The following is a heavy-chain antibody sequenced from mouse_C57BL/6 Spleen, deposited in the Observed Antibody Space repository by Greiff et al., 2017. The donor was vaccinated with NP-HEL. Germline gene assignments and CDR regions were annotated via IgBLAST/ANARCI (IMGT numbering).Heavy chain of an antibody. Sequence: QVQLQQPGTELVKPGASVKLSCKASGYTFTSYWMHWVKRRPGQGLEWIGNINPSNGGTNYNEKFKSKATLTVDKSSSTAYMQLSSLTSEDSAVYYCARDGGLRAWFAYWGQGTLVTVSA. J-gene: IGHJ3*01. CDR1: GYTFTSYW. V-gene: IGHV1-53*01. D-gene: IGHD2-4*01. CDR3: ARDGGLRAWFAY. CDR2: INPSNGGT.